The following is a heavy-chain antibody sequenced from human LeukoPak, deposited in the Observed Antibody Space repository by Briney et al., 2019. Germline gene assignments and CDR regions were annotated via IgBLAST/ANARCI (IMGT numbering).Heavy chain of an antibody. Sequence: PSETLSLTCTVSGGSIISHYWSWIRQPPGKGLEWIGYIYYSGSTNYNPSLKSRVTISVDMSRNQFSLNLSTVTAADTAMYYCARATVVTPFDYWGQGTLVTVSS. CDR1: GGSIISHY. J-gene: IGHJ4*02. V-gene: IGHV4-59*11. D-gene: IGHD4-23*01. CDR3: ARATVVTPFDY. CDR2: IYYSGST.